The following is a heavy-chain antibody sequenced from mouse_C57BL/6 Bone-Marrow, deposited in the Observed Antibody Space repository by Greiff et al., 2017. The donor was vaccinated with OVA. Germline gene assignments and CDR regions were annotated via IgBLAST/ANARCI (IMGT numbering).Heavy chain of an antibody. CDR1: GFTFSNYW. D-gene: IGHD4-1*01. V-gene: IGHV6-3*01. CDR2: IRLKSDNYAT. J-gene: IGHJ2*01. Sequence: EVKLEESGGGLVQPGGSMKLSCVASGFTFSNYWMNWVRQSPEKGLEWVAQIRLKSDNYATHYAESVKGRFTISRDDSKSSVYLQMNNLRAEDTGIYYCTSNCVYFDYWGQGTTLTVSS. CDR3: TSNCVYFDY.